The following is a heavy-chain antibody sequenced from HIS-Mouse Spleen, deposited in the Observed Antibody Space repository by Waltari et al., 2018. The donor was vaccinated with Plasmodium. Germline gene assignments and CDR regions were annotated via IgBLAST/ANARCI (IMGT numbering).Heavy chain of an antibody. Sequence: QVQLVQSGAEVKKPGASVKVSCKASGYTFTSYYMHWVRQAPGQGLEWMGIINPSGGSTSDEQKFQGRVTMTRDTSTSTVYMELSSLRSEDTAVYYCARDLFRIGVAGTEYYYGMDVWGQGTTVTVSS. D-gene: IGHD6-19*01. CDR2: INPSGGST. CDR3: ARDLFRIGVAGTEYYYGMDV. V-gene: IGHV1-46*01. J-gene: IGHJ6*02. CDR1: GYTFTSYY.